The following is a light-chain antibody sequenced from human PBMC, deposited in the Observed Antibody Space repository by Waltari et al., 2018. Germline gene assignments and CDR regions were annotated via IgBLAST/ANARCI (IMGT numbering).Light chain of an antibody. CDR3: AAWDDSLRGPV. J-gene: IGLJ3*02. CDR1: SSNLGRNF. Sequence: QSVLTQAPSASGTPGQRVPISCSGSSSNLGRNFVFWYQLLPGMAPKLLIFRNNPRPSGVTDRFSGSKSGTSASLAISGLRSEDEADYSCAAWDDSLRGPVFGTGTKLTVL. V-gene: IGLV1-47*01. CDR2: RNN.